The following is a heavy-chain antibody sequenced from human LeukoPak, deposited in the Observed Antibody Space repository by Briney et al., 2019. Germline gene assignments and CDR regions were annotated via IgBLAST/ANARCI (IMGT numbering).Heavy chain of an antibody. J-gene: IGHJ4*02. Sequence: GGSLRLSCAASGFTFSSYAMSWVRRAPGKGLEWVSAISGSGGSTYYADSVKGRFTISRDNSKNTLYLQMNSLRAEDTAVYYCAKFAAGYYDSSGYYAGHYYFDYWGQGTLVTVSS. V-gene: IGHV3-23*01. D-gene: IGHD3-22*01. CDR3: AKFAAGYYDSSGYYAGHYYFDY. CDR1: GFTFSSYA. CDR2: ISGSGGST.